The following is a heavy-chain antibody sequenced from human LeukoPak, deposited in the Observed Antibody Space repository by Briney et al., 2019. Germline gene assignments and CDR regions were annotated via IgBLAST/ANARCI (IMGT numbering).Heavy chain of an antibody. CDR1: GGSISSNY. D-gene: IGHD5-18*01. Sequence: PSETLSLTCTVSGGSISSNYWSWIRQPPGKGLEWIGYIYYSGSTNYNPSLKSRVTISVDTSKNQFSLKLSSVTAADTAVYYCAIVKSYGYLTIFDYWGRGTLVTVSS. CDR3: AIVKSYGYLTIFDY. CDR2: IYYSGST. J-gene: IGHJ4*02. V-gene: IGHV4-59*01.